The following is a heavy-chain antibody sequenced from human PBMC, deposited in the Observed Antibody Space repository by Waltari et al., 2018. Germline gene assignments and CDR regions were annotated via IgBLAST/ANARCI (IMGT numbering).Heavy chain of an antibody. D-gene: IGHD2-21*01. CDR2: IYYSGST. CDR3: ARGGCGDSLCSYYYFHMDV. J-gene: IGHJ6*03. Sequence: QVQLQESGPGQVKPSQTLSLTCTVSGDSISSGDYYWSWIRQPPGKGLEWIAYIYYSGSTYYNPSLRSRAIISLDTPKNQFSLKLSSVTAADTAVYYCARGGCGDSLCSYYYFHMDVWGKGTTVTISS. CDR1: GDSISSGDYY. V-gene: IGHV4-30-4*08.